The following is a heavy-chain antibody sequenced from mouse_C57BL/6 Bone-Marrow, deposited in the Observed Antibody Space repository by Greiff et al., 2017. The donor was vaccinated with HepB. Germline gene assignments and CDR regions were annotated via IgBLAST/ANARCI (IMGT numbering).Heavy chain of an antibody. CDR1: GFSFNTYA. CDR3: VRDGYYGEFAY. Sequence: DVMLVESGGGLVQPKGSLKLSCAASGFSFNTYAMNWVRQAPGKGLEWVARIRSKSNNYATYYADSVKDRFTISRDDSESMLYLQMNNLKTEDTAMYYCVRDGYYGEFAYWGQGTLVTVSA. D-gene: IGHD2-3*01. J-gene: IGHJ3*01. V-gene: IGHV10-1*01. CDR2: IRSKSNNYAT.